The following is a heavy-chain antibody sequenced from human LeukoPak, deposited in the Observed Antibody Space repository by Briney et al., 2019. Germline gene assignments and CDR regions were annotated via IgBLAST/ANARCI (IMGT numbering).Heavy chain of an antibody. Sequence: PGGSLRLSCAASGFTFDDYAMHWVRQAPGKGLEWVSGISWNSGSIGYADSVKGRFTISRDNAKNSLYLQMNSLRAEDTALYYYAKSYGAVTDYYYYGMDVWGQGTTVTVSS. CDR2: ISWNSGSI. CDR1: GFTFDDYA. V-gene: IGHV3-9*01. D-gene: IGHD4-17*01. CDR3: AKSYGAVTDYYYYGMDV. J-gene: IGHJ6*02.